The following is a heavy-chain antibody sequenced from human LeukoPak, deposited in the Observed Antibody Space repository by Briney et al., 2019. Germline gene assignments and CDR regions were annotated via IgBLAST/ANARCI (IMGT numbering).Heavy chain of an antibody. CDR3: AREMFWSGYFANLHFDY. CDR2: ISGSSAYI. J-gene: IGHJ4*02. CDR1: EFTFSSYN. Sequence: KTGGSLRLSCAASEFTFSSYNMNWVRQAPGKGLEWVSSISGSSAYIYYADSVKGRFTISRDNAKNSLYLQMDSLRAEDTAVYYCAREMFWSGYFANLHFDYWGQGALVTVSS. D-gene: IGHD3-3*01. V-gene: IGHV3-21*01.